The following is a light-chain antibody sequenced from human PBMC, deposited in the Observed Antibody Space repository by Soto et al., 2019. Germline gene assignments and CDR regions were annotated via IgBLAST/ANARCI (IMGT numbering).Light chain of an antibody. CDR2: ASS. J-gene: IGKJ3*01. CDR1: QGISNY. Sequence: DIQMTQSPSSLSASVGDRVTITCRASQGISNYLACYQQKPGKVPKLLIYASSTLQLGAPSRFSGSGSRTDFTLTISSLQPEDVATYYYQEYNSAPLTFGPGTKVDIK. CDR3: QEYNSAPLT. V-gene: IGKV1-27*01.